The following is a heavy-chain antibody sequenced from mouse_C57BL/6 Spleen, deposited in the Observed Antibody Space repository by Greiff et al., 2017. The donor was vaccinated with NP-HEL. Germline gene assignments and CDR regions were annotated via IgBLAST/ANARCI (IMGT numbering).Heavy chain of an antibody. CDR3: AREGGNYGAMDY. CDR2: IYPGDGDT. Sequence: QVQLQQSGAELVKPGASVKISCKASGYAFSSYWMNWVKQRPGKGLEWIGQIYPGDGDTNYNGKFKGKATLTADKSSSTAYMQLSSLTSEDSAVYFCAREGGNYGAMDYWGQGTSVTVSS. V-gene: IGHV1-80*01. CDR1: GYAFSSYW. D-gene: IGHD2-1*01. J-gene: IGHJ4*01.